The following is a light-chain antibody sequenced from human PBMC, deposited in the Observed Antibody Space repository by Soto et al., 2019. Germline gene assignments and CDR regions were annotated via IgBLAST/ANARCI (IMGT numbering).Light chain of an antibody. V-gene: IGKV3-15*01. J-gene: IGKJ4*01. CDR2: FIS. CDR3: QQYNRFPLT. CDR1: QSVSSD. Sequence: EIVMTQYPATLSVSPGERATLYCRASQSVSSDLAWYQQKRGQAPRLLIYFISTMSTGIPVRFSGSGSGTEFTLTISILQSEDFSVYYCQQYNRFPLTFGGGTKVEIK.